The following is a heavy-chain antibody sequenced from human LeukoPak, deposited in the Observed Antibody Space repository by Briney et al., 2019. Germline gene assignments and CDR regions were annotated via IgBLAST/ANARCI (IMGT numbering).Heavy chain of an antibody. J-gene: IGHJ3*02. CDR1: GGSFSGYY. Sequence: SETLSLTCAVYGGSFSGYYWSWIRQPPGKGVEWVGEINHSGSNNYNPSLKRRVTISVDTSKNQFSLKLSSVTAADTAVCYCARGYYYDSIVHAFDIWGQGTMVTVSS. CDR3: ARGYYYDSIVHAFDI. D-gene: IGHD3-22*01. V-gene: IGHV4-34*01. CDR2: INHSGSN.